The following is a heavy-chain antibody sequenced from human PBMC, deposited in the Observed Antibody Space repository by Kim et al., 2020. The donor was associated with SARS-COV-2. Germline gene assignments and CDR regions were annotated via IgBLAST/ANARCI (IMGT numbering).Heavy chain of an antibody. CDR3: ARALGGLVIRFGWFDP. Sequence: SETLSLTCAVYGGSFSGYYWSWIRQPPGKGLEWIGEINHSGSTNYNPSLKSRVTISVDTSKNQFSLKLSSVTAADTAVYYCARALGGLVIRFGWFDPWGQGTLVTVSS. CDR1: GGSFSGYY. V-gene: IGHV4-34*01. D-gene: IGHD3-9*01. J-gene: IGHJ5*02. CDR2: INHSGST.